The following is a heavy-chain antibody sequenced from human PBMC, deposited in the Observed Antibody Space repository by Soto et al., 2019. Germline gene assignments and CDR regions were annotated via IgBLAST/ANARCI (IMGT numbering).Heavy chain of an antibody. CDR1: GFTFINYW. Sequence: GGSLRLSCATSGFTFINYWMSWVRQAPGKGLEWVAIIKPDGSVKQYVDSVQGRFTISRDNSKNTLYLQMNSLRAEDTAVYYCAREGCTNGVCYPSYFDYWGQGTLVTVSS. CDR3: AREGCTNGVCYPSYFDY. CDR2: IKPDGSVK. J-gene: IGHJ4*02. V-gene: IGHV3-7*01. D-gene: IGHD2-8*01.